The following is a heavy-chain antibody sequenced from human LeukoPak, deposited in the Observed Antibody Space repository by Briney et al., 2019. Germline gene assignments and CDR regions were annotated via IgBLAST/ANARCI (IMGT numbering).Heavy chain of an antibody. V-gene: IGHV1-2*06. CDR1: GYTFTGYY. CDR2: INPNSGGT. Sequence: ASVKVSCKASGYTFTGYYMHWVRQAPGQGLEWMGRINPNSGGTNYAQKFQGRVTMTRDTSISTAYMELSRLRSDDTAVYYCARDYYSSSWAPLDYWGQGTLVIVSS. CDR3: ARDYYSSSWAPLDY. J-gene: IGHJ4*02. D-gene: IGHD6-13*01.